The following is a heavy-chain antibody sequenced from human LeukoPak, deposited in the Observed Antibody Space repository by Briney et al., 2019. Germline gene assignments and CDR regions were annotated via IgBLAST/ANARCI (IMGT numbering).Heavy chain of an antibody. CDR1: GGTFSSYA. CDR2: IIPIFGTA. Sequence: SVKVSCKASGGTFSSYAISWVRQAPGQGLEWMGGIIPIFGTANYAQKFQGRVTMTRNTSISTAYMELSSLRSEDTAVYYCARGVTYCSTTSCYTVDYWGQGTLVTVSS. J-gene: IGHJ4*02. V-gene: IGHV1-69*05. D-gene: IGHD2-2*02. CDR3: ARGVTYCSTTSCYTVDY.